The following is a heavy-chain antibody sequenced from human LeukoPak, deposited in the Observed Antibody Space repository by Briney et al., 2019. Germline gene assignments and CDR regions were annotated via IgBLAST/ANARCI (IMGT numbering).Heavy chain of an antibody. CDR3: ARVIGAYYGSGSYLGQYDY. CDR1: GYTFTGYY. J-gene: IGHJ4*02. D-gene: IGHD3-10*01. CDR2: INPNSGGT. Sequence: ASVKVSCKASGYTFTGYYMHWVRQAPGQGLEWMGWINPNSGGTNYAQKFQGRVTVTRDTSISTAYMELSRLRSDDTAVYYCARVIGAYYGSGSYLGQYDYWGQGTLVTVSS. V-gene: IGHV1-2*02.